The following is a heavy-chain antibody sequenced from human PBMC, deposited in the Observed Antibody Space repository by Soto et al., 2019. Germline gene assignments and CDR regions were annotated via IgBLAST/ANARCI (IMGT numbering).Heavy chain of an antibody. J-gene: IGHJ4*02. V-gene: IGHV4-30-4*01. CDR2: IHYSGST. D-gene: IGHD2-2*01. CDR3: ARCGSTCSFGF. Sequence: QVELQESGPGLAKPSQTLSLTCTVSGGSISSVDYYWNWVRQPPGKGLEWIGHIHYSGSTYCNPSLKSRVTMSVDTSKKQFSLQLTSVTAADTAVYYCARCGSTCSFGFWGQGTLVTVSS. CDR1: GGSISSVDYY.